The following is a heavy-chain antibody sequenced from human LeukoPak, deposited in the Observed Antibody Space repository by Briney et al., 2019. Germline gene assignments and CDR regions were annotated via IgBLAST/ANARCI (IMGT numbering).Heavy chain of an antibody. CDR1: GGTFSSYA. D-gene: IGHD5-18*01. Sequence: GASVKVSCKASGGTFSSYAISWVRQAPGQGLEWMGGIIPIFGTANYAQKFQGRVTITTDESTSTAYMELSSLRSEDTAVYYCARAPAIQPSLLDYWGQGTLVTVSS. CDR2: IIPIFGTA. V-gene: IGHV1-69*05. CDR3: ARAPAIQPSLLDY. J-gene: IGHJ4*02.